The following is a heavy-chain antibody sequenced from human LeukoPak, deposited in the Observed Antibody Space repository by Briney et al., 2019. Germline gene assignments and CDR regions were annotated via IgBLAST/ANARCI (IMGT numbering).Heavy chain of an antibody. J-gene: IGHJ5*02. CDR3: ARIAMVAATQWFDP. D-gene: IGHD2-15*01. V-gene: IGHV4-61*02. CDR1: SGSISSGGYY. Sequence: TLSLTCTVSSGSISSGGYYWSWIRQPGGRGLEWIGRIYTSGSTNYNPSLKSRVTISVDTSKNQFSLKLSSVTAADTAVYYCARIAMVAATQWFDPWGQGTLVTVSS. CDR2: IYTSGST.